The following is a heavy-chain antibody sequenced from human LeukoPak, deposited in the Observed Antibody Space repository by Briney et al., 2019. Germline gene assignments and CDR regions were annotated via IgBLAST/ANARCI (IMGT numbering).Heavy chain of an antibody. V-gene: IGHV3-15*01. CDR2: IKSKTDGGTT. CDR3: ARDIAPSAIPDAFDF. D-gene: IGHD2-2*02. Sequence: GGSLRLSCAASGFTFSNAWMSWVRQAPGKGLEWVGRIKSKTDGGTTDYAAPVKGRFTISRDDSKNTLYLQMNSLKTEDTAVYYCARDIAPSAIPDAFDFWGQGTMVTVSS. J-gene: IGHJ3*01. CDR1: GFTFSNAW.